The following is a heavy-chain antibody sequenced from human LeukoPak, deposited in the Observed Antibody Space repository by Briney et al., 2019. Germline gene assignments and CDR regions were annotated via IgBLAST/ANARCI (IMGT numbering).Heavy chain of an antibody. J-gene: IGHJ4*02. Sequence: GASLEISRKGSGYSFTSYWIGWVRQMPGKGLEWMGIIYPGDSDTRYGPSFQGQVTISADKSISTAYLQWSSLKASDTAMYYCARRRDGYNYVGTDYWGQGTLVTVSS. CDR2: IYPGDSDT. CDR1: GYSFTSYW. D-gene: IGHD5-24*01. CDR3: ARRRDGYNYVGTDY. V-gene: IGHV5-51*01.